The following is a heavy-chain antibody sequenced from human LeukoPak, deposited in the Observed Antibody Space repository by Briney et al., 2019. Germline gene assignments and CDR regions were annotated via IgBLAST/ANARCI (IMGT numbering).Heavy chain of an antibody. V-gene: IGHV6-1*01. CDR3: ARDFPRTDAFDI. Sequence: SQTLSLTCAIFGDXVSSNSVAWNWIRQSPSRGLEWLGRTYYRSQWYTDYAVSVKGRIVINSDTSKNQFSLQLNSVTPEDTAVYYCARDFPRTDAFDIWGQGTKVTVSS. CDR2: TYYRSQWYT. J-gene: IGHJ3*02. CDR1: GDXVSSNSVA.